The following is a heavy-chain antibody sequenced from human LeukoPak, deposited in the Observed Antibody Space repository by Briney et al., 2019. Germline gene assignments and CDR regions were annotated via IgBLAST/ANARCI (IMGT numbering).Heavy chain of an antibody. CDR2: INPSGSST. J-gene: IGHJ5*02. CDR3: ARDNSYSDSSWWFDP. CDR1: GYTFTGYY. Sequence: ASVKVSCKASGYTFTGYYMHWVRQAPGQGLEWMGLINPSGSSTLYAQKFQGRVTMTRDTSTNTDYMELSSLRSEDTAVYYCARDNSYSDSSWWFDPWGQGTLVTVSS. D-gene: IGHD1-26*01. V-gene: IGHV1-46*01.